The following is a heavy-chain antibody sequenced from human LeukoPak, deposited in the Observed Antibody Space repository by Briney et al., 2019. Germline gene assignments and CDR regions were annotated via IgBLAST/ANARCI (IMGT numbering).Heavy chain of an antibody. D-gene: IGHD2-2*01. CDR1: GGSITNYY. J-gene: IGHJ3*02. Sequence: PSETLSLTCTVSGGSITNYYWSWIRQPPGKGLEWIGYIYYSGSTKYKSSLKSRVTISVDTSNNQLSLKVNSVTAADTAMYYCVKSNSRYQPWTLDIWGRGTMVTVSS. CDR3: VKSNSRYQPWTLDI. CDR2: IYYSGST. V-gene: IGHV4-59*01.